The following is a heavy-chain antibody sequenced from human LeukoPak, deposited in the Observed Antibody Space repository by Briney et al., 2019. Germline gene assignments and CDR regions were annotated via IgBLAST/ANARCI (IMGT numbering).Heavy chain of an antibody. V-gene: IGHV3-23*01. CDR2: IRGSGGST. D-gene: IGHD5-12*01. CDR3: ANIRGYSGYDDY. Sequence: PGGSLRLSCAASGFTFSTYSMNWVRQAPGKGLEWVSAIRGSGGSTYYADSMKGRFTISRDNSKNTLYLQMNSLRAEDTAVYYCANIRGYSGYDDYWGQGTLVTVSS. CDR1: GFTFSTYS. J-gene: IGHJ4*02.